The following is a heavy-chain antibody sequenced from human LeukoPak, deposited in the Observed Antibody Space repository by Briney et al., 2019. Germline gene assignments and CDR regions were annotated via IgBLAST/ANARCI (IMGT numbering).Heavy chain of an antibody. Sequence: SETLSLTCAVSGGSITGTNWWSWVRQPPGKGLEWIGEIYHSGSTNYNSPLKSRVTLSVDKSKNQFSLKLSSVTAADTAVYYCARNGGNSDVDDWGQGTLVTVSS. CDR3: ARNGGNSDVDD. CDR1: GGSITGTNW. D-gene: IGHD4-23*01. J-gene: IGHJ4*02. CDR2: IYHSGST. V-gene: IGHV4-4*02.